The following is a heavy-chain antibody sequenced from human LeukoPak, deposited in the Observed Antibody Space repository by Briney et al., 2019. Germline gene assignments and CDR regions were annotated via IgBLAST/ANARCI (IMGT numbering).Heavy chain of an antibody. Sequence: ASVKVSCKVSGYTLTELSMHWVRQAPGKGLEWMGGFDPEDGETIYAQKFQGRVTMTEDTSTDTAYMELSSLRSEYTAVYYCATYGSSSWETNWFDPWGQGTLVTVSS. CDR3: ATYGSSSWETNWFDP. V-gene: IGHV1-24*01. J-gene: IGHJ5*02. CDR1: GYTLTELS. CDR2: FDPEDGET. D-gene: IGHD6-13*01.